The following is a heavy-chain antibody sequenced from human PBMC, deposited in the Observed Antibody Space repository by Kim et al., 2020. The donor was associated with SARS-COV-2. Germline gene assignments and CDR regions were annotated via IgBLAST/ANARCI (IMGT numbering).Heavy chain of an antibody. J-gene: IGHJ4*02. CDR1: GDSVSSNSAA. V-gene: IGHV6-1*01. CDR2: TYYRSKWYN. Sequence: SQTLSLTCAISGDSVSSNSAAWNWIRQSPSRGLEWLGRTYYRSKWYNDYAVSVKSRMTITSDTSKNQFSLQLNSVTPEDTAVYYCARGSYSSNWYLYFDYWGQGTLVTVSS. CDR3: ARGSYSSNWYLYFDY. D-gene: IGHD6-13*01.